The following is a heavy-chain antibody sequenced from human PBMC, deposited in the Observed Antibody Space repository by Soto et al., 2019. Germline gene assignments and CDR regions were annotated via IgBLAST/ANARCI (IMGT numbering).Heavy chain of an antibody. D-gene: IGHD4-17*01. CDR2: IYYSGST. J-gene: IGHJ4*02. V-gene: IGHV4-31*03. Sequence: SETLSLTCTVSGGSISSGGYYWSWIRQHPGKGLEWIGYIYYSGSTYYNPSLKSRVTISVDTSKNQFSLKLSSVTAADTAVYYCARDNYGGTQHFDYWGQGTLVTVSS. CDR1: GGSISSGGYY. CDR3: ARDNYGGTQHFDY.